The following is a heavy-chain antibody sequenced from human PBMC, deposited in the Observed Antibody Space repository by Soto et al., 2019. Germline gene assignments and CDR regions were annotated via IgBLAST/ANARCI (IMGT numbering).Heavy chain of an antibody. CDR2: IYYSGST. CDR3: ARLRYSYGYYYGMDV. V-gene: IGHV4-39*01. D-gene: IGHD5-18*01. Sequence: SETLSLTCTVSGGSISSSSYYWGWIRQPPGKGLEWIGSIYYSGSTYYNPSLKSRVTISVDTSKNQFSLKLSSVTAADTAVYYCARLRYSYGYYYGMDVRCQGTTVTVSS. J-gene: IGHJ6*02. CDR1: GGSISSSSYY.